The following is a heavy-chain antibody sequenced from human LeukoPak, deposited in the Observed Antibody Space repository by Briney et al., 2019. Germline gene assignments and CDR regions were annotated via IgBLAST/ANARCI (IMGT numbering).Heavy chain of an antibody. J-gene: IGHJ6*03. CDR2: INTDGSST. CDR1: GFTFSSYW. CDR3: ARGTWELLRGYYYYYMDV. V-gene: IGHV3-74*01. D-gene: IGHD1-26*01. Sequence: GGSLRLSCAASGFTFSSYWMHWVRQAPGKGLVWVSRINTDGSSTSYADSVKGRFTISRDNAKNTLYLQMNSLRAEDTAVYYCARGTWELLRGYYYYYMDVWGKGTTVTVSS.